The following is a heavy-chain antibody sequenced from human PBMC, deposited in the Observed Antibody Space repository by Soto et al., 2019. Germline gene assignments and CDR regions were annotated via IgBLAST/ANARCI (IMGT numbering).Heavy chain of an antibody. CDR3: ARDRRLRKIHPEWFDY. J-gene: IGHJ4*02. V-gene: IGHV3-21*01. Sequence: GGSLRLSCAASGFTFSSYSMNWVRQAPGKGLEWVSSISSSSSYIYYADSVKGRFTISRDNAKNSLYLQMNSLRAEDTAVYYCARDRRLRKIHPEWFDYWGQGTLVTVSS. CDR2: ISSSSSYI. CDR1: GFTFSSYS. D-gene: IGHD5-12*01.